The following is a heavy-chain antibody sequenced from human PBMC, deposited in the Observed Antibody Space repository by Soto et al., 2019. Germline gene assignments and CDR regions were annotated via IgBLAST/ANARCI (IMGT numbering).Heavy chain of an antibody. CDR2: IWYDGSNT. Sequence: GGSLRLSCAASGFTFSSYAMHWVRQVPGKGLEWVGFIWYDGSNTFYAESVKGRFTISRDNSKNTVYLQINALRAEDTAVYYCARDFSMVIVAPGYWGQGTLVTVSS. CDR3: ARDFSMVIVAPGY. J-gene: IGHJ4*02. CDR1: GFTFSSYA. V-gene: IGHV3-33*01. D-gene: IGHD5-12*01.